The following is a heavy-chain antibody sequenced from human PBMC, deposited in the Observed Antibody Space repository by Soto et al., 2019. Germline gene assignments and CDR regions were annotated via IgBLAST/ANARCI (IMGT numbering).Heavy chain of an antibody. CDR3: ARGVVGRPLSFDY. CDR2: IYHSGST. V-gene: IGHV4-30-2*01. D-gene: IGHD1-26*01. Sequence: WSWIRQPPGKGLEWIGYIYHSGSTYYNPSLKSRVTISVDRSKNQFSLKLSSVTAADTAVYYCARGVVGRPLSFDYWGQGTLVTVSS. J-gene: IGHJ4*02.